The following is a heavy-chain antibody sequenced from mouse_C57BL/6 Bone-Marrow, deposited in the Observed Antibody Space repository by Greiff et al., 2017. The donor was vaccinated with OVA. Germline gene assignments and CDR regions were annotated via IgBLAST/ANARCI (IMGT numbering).Heavy chain of an antibody. CDR3: TTSGNWDYFDY. CDR2: IDPENGDT. V-gene: IGHV14-4*01. CDR1: GFNIKDDY. D-gene: IGHD4-1*01. Sequence: VQLQQSGAELVRPGASVKLSCTASGFNIKDDYMHWVKQRPEQGLEWIGWIDPENGDTESASKFQGTATITADTSSNPAYLQLSSLTSEDTAVYYCTTSGNWDYFDYWGQGTTLTVSS. J-gene: IGHJ2*01.